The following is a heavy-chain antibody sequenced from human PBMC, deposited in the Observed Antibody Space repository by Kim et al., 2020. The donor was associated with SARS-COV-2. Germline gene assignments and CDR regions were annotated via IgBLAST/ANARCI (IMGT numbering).Heavy chain of an antibody. CDR1: GFTFSSYA. CDR3: ARIKALLTDAFDI. D-gene: IGHD2-8*01. Sequence: GGSLRLSCAASGFTFSSYAMHWVRQAPGKGLEWVAVISYDGSNKYYADSVKGRFTISRDNSKNTLYLQMNSLRAEDTAVYYCARIKALLTDAFDIWGQGTMVTVSS. CDR2: ISYDGSNK. V-gene: IGHV3-30*04. J-gene: IGHJ3*02.